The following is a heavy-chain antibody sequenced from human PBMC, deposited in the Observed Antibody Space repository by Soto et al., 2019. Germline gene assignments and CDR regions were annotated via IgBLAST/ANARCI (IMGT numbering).Heavy chain of an antibody. Sequence: QVQLVQSGAEVKKPGASVKVSCKASGYAFTNYGISWVRQAPGQGLEWMGWISAYNGNTDYAQNFQGRVTMTTDTSTSTAYMELRSLRSDDTAVFYCARDSGNFGVWPYFFDYRGQGTLVTVSS. CDR3: ARDSGNFGVWPYFFDY. D-gene: IGHD4-17*01. CDR1: GYAFTNYG. CDR2: ISAYNGNT. J-gene: IGHJ4*02. V-gene: IGHV1-18*01.